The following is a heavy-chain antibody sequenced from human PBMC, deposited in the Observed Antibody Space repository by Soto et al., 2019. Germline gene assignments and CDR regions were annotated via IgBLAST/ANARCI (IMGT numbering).Heavy chain of an antibody. CDR1: GYTFTTFW. J-gene: IGHJ6*02. CDR2: IYPNDSDK. V-gene: IGHV5-51*01. CDR3: ARKPRYYNGMDV. Sequence: EESLKISCKTSGYTFTTFWIGWVGQRPGKGLEWMGIIYPNDSDKRYNPSFQGQVTMSVDQSITTAYLQWSYLKASDTAMYYCARKPRYYNGMDVWGQGTTVTVPS.